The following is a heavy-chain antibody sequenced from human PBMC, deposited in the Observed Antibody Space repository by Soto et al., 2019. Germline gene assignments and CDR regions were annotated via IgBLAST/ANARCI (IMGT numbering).Heavy chain of an antibody. V-gene: IGHV3-15*01. CDR2: IKSKTDGGTT. D-gene: IGHD6-13*01. CDR1: GFTFSNAW. CDR3: TTAVEQQLVPFYYYYGMDV. Sequence: PGGSLRLSCAASGFTFSNAWMSWVRQAPGKGLEWVGRIKSKTDGGTTDYAAPVKGRFTISRDDSKNTLYLQMSSLKTEDTAVYYCTTAVEQQLVPFYYYYGMDVWGQGTTVTVSS. J-gene: IGHJ6*02.